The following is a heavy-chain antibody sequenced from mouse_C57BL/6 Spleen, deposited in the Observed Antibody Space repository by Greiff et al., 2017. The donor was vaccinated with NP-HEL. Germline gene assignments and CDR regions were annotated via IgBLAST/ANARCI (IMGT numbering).Heavy chain of an antibody. Sequence: VQLQQSGPELVKPGASVKIPCKASGYTFTDYNMDWVKQSHGKSLEWIGDINPNNGGTNYNQKFKGKAKLTVDKSSSTAYMELRSLTYEDTAVYYCARCLRCDGYPFDYWGQGTTLTVSS. CDR3: ARCLRCDGYPFDY. CDR1: GYTFTDYN. CDR2: INPNNGGT. J-gene: IGHJ2*01. V-gene: IGHV1-18*01. D-gene: IGHD2-3*01.